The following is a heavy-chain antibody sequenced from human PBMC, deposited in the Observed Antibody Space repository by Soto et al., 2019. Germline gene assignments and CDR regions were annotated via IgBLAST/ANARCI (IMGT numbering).Heavy chain of an antibody. CDR3: ARGPKGGNYFLSFFAY. J-gene: IGHJ4*02. Sequence: SVKVSWKASGGTFSRHTITWVRQAPGQGLEWMGRLIPFLDIPNYAQKFQGRLTITADKSTNTAYMKLRSLRSEGTAMYYCARGPKGGNYFLSFFAYWGQGSLVTVSS. V-gene: IGHV1-69*02. D-gene: IGHD1-26*01. CDR1: GGTFSRHT. CDR2: LIPFLDIP.